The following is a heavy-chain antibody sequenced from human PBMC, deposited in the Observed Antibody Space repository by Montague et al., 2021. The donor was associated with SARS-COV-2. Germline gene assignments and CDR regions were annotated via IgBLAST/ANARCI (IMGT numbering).Heavy chain of an antibody. Sequence: TLSLTCTVSDDSISNGTYYWSWIRQPAGKGLEWIGRIYTSGGTNYNPSLKSRVAISVDTSKNQFSLKLSSVTAADTAVYYCARGRGGYYDSSGYYRTGGAFDIWGQGTMVTVSS. D-gene: IGHD3-22*01. V-gene: IGHV4-61*02. CDR1: DDSISNGTYY. CDR3: ARGRGGYYDSSGYYRTGGAFDI. J-gene: IGHJ3*02. CDR2: IYTSGGT.